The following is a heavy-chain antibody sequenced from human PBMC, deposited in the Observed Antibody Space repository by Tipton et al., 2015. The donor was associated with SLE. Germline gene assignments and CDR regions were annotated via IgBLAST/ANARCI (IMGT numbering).Heavy chain of an antibody. CDR3: ARDPEKRITMVRGVIIVDGMDV. CDR1: GGSFSGYY. CDR2: IYYSGST. J-gene: IGHJ6*02. Sequence: TLSLTCAVYGGSFSGYYWGWIRQPPGKGLEWIGSIYYSGSTYYNPSLKSRVTISVDTSKNQFSLKLSSVTAADTAVYYCARDPEKRITMVRGVIIVDGMDVWGQGTTVTVSS. V-gene: IGHV4-34*01. D-gene: IGHD3-10*01.